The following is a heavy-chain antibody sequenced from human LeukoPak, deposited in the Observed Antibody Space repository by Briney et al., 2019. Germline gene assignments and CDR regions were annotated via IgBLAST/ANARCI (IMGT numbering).Heavy chain of an antibody. CDR1: GGSISSYY. CDR3: ARRRVAYSAYYFDY. Sequence: PSETLSLTCTVSGGSISSYYWSWIRQPPGKGLEWIGYIYYSGSTNYNPSLKSRVTISVDTSKNQFSLRLRSLTAADTAVYYCARRRVAYSAYYFDYWGQGTLVTVSS. J-gene: IGHJ4*02. V-gene: IGHV4-59*01. CDR2: IYYSGST. D-gene: IGHD2-15*01.